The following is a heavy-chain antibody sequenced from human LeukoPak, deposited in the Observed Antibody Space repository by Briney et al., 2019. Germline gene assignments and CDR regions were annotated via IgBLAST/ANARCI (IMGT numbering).Heavy chain of an antibody. CDR2: ISSSSSYI. D-gene: IGHD6-13*01. J-gene: IGHJ6*03. Sequence: GGSLRLSCAASGFMFTTYWMSWVRQAPGKGLEWVSSISSSSSYIYYADSVKGRFTISRDNAKNSLYLQMNSLRAEDTAVYYCARVAAAATFFFYYYMDVWGKGTTVTVSS. CDR1: GFMFTTYW. CDR3: ARVAAAATFFFYYYMDV. V-gene: IGHV3-21*01.